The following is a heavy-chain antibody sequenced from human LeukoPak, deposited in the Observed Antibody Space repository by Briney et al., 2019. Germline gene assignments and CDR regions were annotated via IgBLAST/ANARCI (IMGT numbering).Heavy chain of an antibody. V-gene: IGHV2-5*02. CDR3: ARIWFGELFGGAFDI. CDR1: VFSLSTSGVG. J-gene: IGHJ3*02. CDR2: IYWDDDK. D-gene: IGHD3-10*01. Sequence: SGPTLVKPTQTLTLTCTFSVFSLSTSGVGVGWIRQPPGKALEWLALIYWDDDKRYSPSLKSRLTITKDTSKSQVVLTMTNMDPVDTATYYCARIWFGELFGGAFDIWGQGTMVTVSS.